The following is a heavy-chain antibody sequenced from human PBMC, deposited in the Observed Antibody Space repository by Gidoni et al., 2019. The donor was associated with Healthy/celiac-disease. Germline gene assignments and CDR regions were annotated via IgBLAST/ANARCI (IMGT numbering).Heavy chain of an antibody. J-gene: IGHJ4*02. CDR2: ISYDGSNK. V-gene: IGHV3-30*18. CDR1: GFTVSSYG. Sequence: QVQLVQSGGGVGQPGRSLRLSCAAAGFTVSSYGMHWVRQAPGKGLGWVAVISYDGSNKYYADSVQGRFTISRDNSKNPLYLQMNSLRAEDTAVYYCAKDPGYNSYYFDYWGQGTLVTVSS. CDR3: AKDPGYNSYYFDY. D-gene: IGHD1-20*01.